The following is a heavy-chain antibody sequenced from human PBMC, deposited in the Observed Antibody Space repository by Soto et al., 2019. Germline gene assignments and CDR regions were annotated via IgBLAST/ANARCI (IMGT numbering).Heavy chain of an antibody. J-gene: IGHJ5*02. CDR3: AGMSVTGTRVLDP. V-gene: IGHV4-31*03. CDR1: GGSINSGAYY. D-gene: IGHD6-19*01. CDR2: ISSRGST. Sequence: QVQLQESGPGLVKPSQTLSLTCTVSGGSINSGAYYWSWVRQHPGKGLEWIGYISSRGSTYYNPTPRVRVNMSVTSLAAVFSGNTNPLTATVRAVYICAGMSVTGTRVLDPGAQGTLVT.